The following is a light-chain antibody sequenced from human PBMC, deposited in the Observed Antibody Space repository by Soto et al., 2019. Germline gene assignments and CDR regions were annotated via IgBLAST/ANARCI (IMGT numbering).Light chain of an antibody. CDR3: QHYDSLPIT. V-gene: IGKV3-20*01. CDR1: QSGSSK. CDR2: GAS. J-gene: IGKJ5*01. Sequence: VMTQSPGTLSVSPGARVTLSCMVCQSGSSKLDWYQQRPGQPPRLLIYGASSRATGIPDRFSGSGSGTDFTLTISKLEPEDFAVFYCQHYDSLPITFGQGTRLENK.